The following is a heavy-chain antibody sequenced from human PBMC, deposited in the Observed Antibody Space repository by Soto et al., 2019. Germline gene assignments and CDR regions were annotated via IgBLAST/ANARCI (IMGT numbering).Heavy chain of an antibody. D-gene: IGHD3-16*01. J-gene: IGHJ5*02. CDR1: GFTFRSYA. CDR3: ARVEVKGALNWFDP. V-gene: IGHV3-30-3*01. CDR2: ISYDGSNK. Sequence: QVQLVESGGGVVPPGRSLRLSCAASGFTFRSYAMHWVRQAPGKGLEWVAVISYDGSNKYYADSVKGRFTISRDNSKNTLYLQMNSLRAEDTAVYYCARVEVKGALNWFDPWGQGTLVTVSS.